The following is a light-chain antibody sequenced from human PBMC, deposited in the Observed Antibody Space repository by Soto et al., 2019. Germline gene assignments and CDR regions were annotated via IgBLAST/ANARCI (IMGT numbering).Light chain of an antibody. CDR1: SSDVGGYNY. CDR2: EVS. Sequence: QSVLTQPASVSGSPGQSITISCTGTSSDVGGYNYVSWYQQHPGKAPKLMIYEVSNRPSGVSNRFSGSKSDNTASLTISGLQAEDEADYYCSSSTTFTTLLFGTGTKLTVL. CDR3: SSSTTFTTLL. J-gene: IGLJ1*01. V-gene: IGLV2-14*01.